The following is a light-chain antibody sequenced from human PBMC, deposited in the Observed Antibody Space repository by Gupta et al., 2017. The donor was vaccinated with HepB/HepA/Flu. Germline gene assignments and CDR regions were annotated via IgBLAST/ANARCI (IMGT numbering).Light chain of an antibody. CDR3: QVWDNNSDSYVV. CDR2: YSS. Sequence: SYVLTPPSSVSVAPGTTATITCGGNNIGGKRVHWYQQKPGRAPVLVIYYSSYRPSGIPERFSVSNSGNTATLTISKVEAGDEADYYCQVWDNNSDSYVVFGGGTKLTVL. V-gene: IGLV3-21*04. CDR1: NIGGKR. J-gene: IGLJ2*01.